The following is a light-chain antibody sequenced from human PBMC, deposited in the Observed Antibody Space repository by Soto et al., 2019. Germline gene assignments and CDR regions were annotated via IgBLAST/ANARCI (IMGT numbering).Light chain of an antibody. CDR3: SSYTSSLTVV. V-gene: IGLV2-14*01. CDR1: GSDVGGYNY. CDR2: EVT. Sequence: QSALTQPASVSGSPGQSITISCTGTGSDVGGYNYVSWFQQKPGKAPKLMIFEVTNRPPGVPFRFSGSKSGNTASLTISGLQAEDEADYYCSSYTSSLTVVFGGGTKLTVL. J-gene: IGLJ2*01.